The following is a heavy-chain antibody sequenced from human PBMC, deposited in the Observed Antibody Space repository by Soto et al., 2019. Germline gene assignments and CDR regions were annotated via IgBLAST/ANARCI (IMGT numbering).Heavy chain of an antibody. D-gene: IGHD2-15*01. V-gene: IGHV1-8*01. J-gene: IGHJ5*02. CDR1: GYTFTSYD. CDR2: MNPNSGNT. Sequence: ASVKVSCKASGYTFTSYDINWLRQATGQGLEWMGWMNPNSGNTGYAQKFQGRVTMTRNTSISTAYMELSSLRSEDTAVYYCARIHDYCSGGSCYGWFDPWGQGTLVTVSS. CDR3: ARIHDYCSGGSCYGWFDP.